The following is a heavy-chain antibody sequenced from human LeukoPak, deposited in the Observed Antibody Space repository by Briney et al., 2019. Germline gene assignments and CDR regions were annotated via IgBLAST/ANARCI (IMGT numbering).Heavy chain of an antibody. CDR2: ISSDGNIK. Sequence: GGSLRLSCAASGFTFSSYDMHWVRQAPGKWLEWVAIISSDGNIKYYADSVKGRFTISRDNSVDTLYLQMNSLRAEDTAVYYCANSRDGGIAANFDYWGQGTLVTVSS. D-gene: IGHD6-25*01. V-gene: IGHV3-30*18. J-gene: IGHJ4*02. CDR3: ANSRDGGIAANFDY. CDR1: GFTFSSYD.